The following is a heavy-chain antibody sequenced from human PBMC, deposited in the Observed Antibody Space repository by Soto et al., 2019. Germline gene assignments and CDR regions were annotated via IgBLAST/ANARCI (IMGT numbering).Heavy chain of an antibody. CDR2: ITPYNGNA. V-gene: IGHV1-18*04. J-gene: IGHJ4*02. CDR3: ARARMFSGAHHDY. D-gene: IGHD1-26*01. Sequence: QVHLVQSGAVVENPGASVKVSCKASGYTFPNFGINWVRQAPGQGLEWMGWITPYNGNANYPQKHQDRLTITTDTSTNTAYLELRSLRSDDTAVYFCARARMFSGAHHDYWGQGTRVTVSS. CDR1: GYTFPNFG.